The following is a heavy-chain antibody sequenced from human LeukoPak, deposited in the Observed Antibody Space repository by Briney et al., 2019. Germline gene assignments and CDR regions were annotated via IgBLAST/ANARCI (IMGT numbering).Heavy chain of an antibody. CDR3: AKTSGYSYGYRDY. V-gene: IGHV3-23*01. CDR1: GYTLTELS. D-gene: IGHD5-18*01. CDR2: ISGSGGST. J-gene: IGHJ4*02. Sequence: SCKVSGYTLTELSMHWVRQAPGKGLEWVSAISGSGGSTYYADSVKGRFTISRDNSKNTLYLQMNSLRAEDTAVYYCAKTSGYSYGYRDYWGQGTLVTVSS.